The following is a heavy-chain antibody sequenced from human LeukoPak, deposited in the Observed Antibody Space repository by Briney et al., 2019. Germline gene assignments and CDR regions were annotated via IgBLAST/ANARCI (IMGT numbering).Heavy chain of an antibody. D-gene: IGHD2-15*01. J-gene: IGHJ4*02. CDR2: IYYSGST. CDR1: GGSISSSIHY. Sequence: SETLSLTCTVSGGSISSSIHYWGWIRQPPGKGLEWIASIYYSGSTYYNPSLKSRVTISVDTSKNQFSLKLSSVTAADTAVYYCARHLLGYCSGGNCYYFDFWGQGTLVTVSS. CDR3: ARHLLGYCSGGNCYYFDF. V-gene: IGHV4-39*01.